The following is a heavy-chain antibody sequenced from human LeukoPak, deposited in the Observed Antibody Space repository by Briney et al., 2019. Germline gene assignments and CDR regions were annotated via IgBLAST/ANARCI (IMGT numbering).Heavy chain of an antibody. CDR3: MRCHYDYVWGSYSQFDY. J-gene: IGHJ4*02. V-gene: IGHV4-59*01. CDR2: LHHSGST. CDR1: GDSITNDY. Sequence: PSETLSLTCAVSGDSITNDYWSWIRQPPGKGLEWIGYLHHSGSTKYNPSLKSRVTISVDKAKTQFSLKLSSVTPAAKAFYYCMRCHYDYVWGSYSQFDYWGQGSLVTVSS. D-gene: IGHD3-16*01.